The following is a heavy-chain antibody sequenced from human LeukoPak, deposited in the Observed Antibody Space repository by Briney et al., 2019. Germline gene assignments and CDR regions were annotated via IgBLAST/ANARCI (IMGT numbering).Heavy chain of an antibody. J-gene: IGHJ4*02. CDR3: ARDEAYDSSGYYAY. D-gene: IGHD3-22*01. CDR2: ISGNGGST. CDR1: GFTFSNYA. Sequence: PGGSLRLSCAASGFTFSNYAMNWVRQAPGKGLEWVSAISGNGGSTYYADSVKGRFTISRDNSKNTLYLQMNSLRAEDTAVYYCARDEAYDSSGYYAYWGQGTLVTVSS. V-gene: IGHV3-23*01.